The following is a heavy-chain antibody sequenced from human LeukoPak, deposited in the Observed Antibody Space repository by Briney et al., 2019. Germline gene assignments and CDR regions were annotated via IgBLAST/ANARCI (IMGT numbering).Heavy chain of an antibody. Sequence: GGSLRLSCAASGFTLNNAWMSWVRQAPGKGLEWLGRIKRETDGGTIDYAAPVKGRFTISRDDSRNTLYLQMDSLKIEDTAVYYCTTDRYYENSELQFQHWGQGTLSPSPQ. V-gene: IGHV3-15*01. J-gene: IGHJ1*01. CDR2: IKRETDGGTI. CDR3: TTDRYYENSELQFQH. CDR1: GFTLNNAW. D-gene: IGHD3-22*01.